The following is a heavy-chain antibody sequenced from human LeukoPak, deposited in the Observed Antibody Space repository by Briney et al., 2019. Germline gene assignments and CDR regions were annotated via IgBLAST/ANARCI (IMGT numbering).Heavy chain of an antibody. V-gene: IGHV4-59*08. D-gene: IGHD2-2*01. CDR2: IYYSGST. CDR3: AITSLGYCSSTSCYDWYFDV. CDR1: GGSISSYY. J-gene: IGHJ2*01. Sequence: SETLSLTCTVSGGSISSYYWSWIRQPPGKGLEWIGYIYYSGSTNYNPSLKSRVTISVDTSKNQFSLKLSSVTAADTAVYYCAITSLGYCSSTSCYDWYFDVWGRGTLVTVSS.